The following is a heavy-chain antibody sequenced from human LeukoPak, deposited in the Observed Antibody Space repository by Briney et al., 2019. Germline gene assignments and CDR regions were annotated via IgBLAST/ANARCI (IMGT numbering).Heavy chain of an antibody. J-gene: IGHJ4*02. V-gene: IGHV4-38-2*01. CDR3: ARGYYDILTGSYYFDY. Sequence: SETLSLTCAVSGYSISSGYYWGWIRQPPGKGLEWIGSIYHSGSTYYNPSLKSRVTISVDTSKNQFSLKLSSVTAADTAVYYCARGYYDILTGSYYFDYWGQGTLVTVSS. D-gene: IGHD3-9*01. CDR1: GYSISSGYY. CDR2: IYHSGST.